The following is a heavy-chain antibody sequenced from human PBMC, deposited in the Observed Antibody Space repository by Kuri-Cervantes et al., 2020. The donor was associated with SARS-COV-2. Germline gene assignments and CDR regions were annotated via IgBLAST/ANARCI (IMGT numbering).Heavy chain of an antibody. J-gene: IGHJ4*02. CDR3: ARHPSTYYDFWSGYLDY. Sequence: SLKIPCAASGFTFNRFAIQWVRQAPGKGLEWVAVVSYDGSNKYYADSVKCRFTISRDNSKNTLYLQMNSLRAEDTAVYYCARHPSTYYDFWSGYLDYWGQGTLVTVSS. CDR2: VSYDGSNK. CDR1: GFTFNRFA. D-gene: IGHD3-3*01. V-gene: IGHV3-30-3*01.